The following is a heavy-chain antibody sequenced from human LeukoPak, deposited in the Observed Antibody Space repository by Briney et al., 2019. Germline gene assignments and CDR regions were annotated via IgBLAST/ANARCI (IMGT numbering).Heavy chain of an antibody. Sequence: QPGGSLRLSCAASGFTFSNAWMNWVRQAPGKGLEWVSAISGSGGSTYYADSVKGRFTISRDNSKNTLYLQMNSLRAEDTAVYYCAKGPSSSWSNWFDPWGQGTLVTVSS. CDR2: ISGSGGST. CDR1: GFTFSNAW. D-gene: IGHD6-13*01. V-gene: IGHV3-23*01. CDR3: AKGPSSSWSNWFDP. J-gene: IGHJ5*02.